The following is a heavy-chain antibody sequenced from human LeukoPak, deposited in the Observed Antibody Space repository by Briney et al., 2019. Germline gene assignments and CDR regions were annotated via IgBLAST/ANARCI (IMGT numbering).Heavy chain of an antibody. Sequence: GGSLRLSCAASGFTFSSYWMSWVRQAPGKGLEWVANIKQDGSEKYYVDSVKGRFTISRDNAKNSLYLQMNSLRAEDTAVYYCARGSHSYGSRSYCDYWGQGTLVTVSS. V-gene: IGHV3-7*01. CDR3: ARGSHSYGSRSYCDY. D-gene: IGHD3-10*01. J-gene: IGHJ4*02. CDR1: GFTFSSYW. CDR2: IKQDGSEK.